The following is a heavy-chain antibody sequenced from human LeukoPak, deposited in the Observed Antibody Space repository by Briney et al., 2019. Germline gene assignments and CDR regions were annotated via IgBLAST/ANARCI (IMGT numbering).Heavy chain of an antibody. Sequence: ASVKVSCKASGYTFTSYYMHWVRQAPGQGLEWMGIINPSGGSTSYAQKFQGRVTMTRDISTSTVYMELSSLRSEDTAVYYCARDGGYSSSWYGRYYYYMDVWGKGTTVTVSS. CDR2: INPSGGST. CDR3: ARDGGYSSSWYGRYYYYMDV. D-gene: IGHD6-13*01. J-gene: IGHJ6*03. CDR1: GYTFTSYY. V-gene: IGHV1-46*01.